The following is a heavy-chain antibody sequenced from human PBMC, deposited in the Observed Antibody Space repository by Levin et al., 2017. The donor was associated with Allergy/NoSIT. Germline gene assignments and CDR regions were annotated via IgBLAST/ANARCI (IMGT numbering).Heavy chain of an antibody. D-gene: IGHD3-16*01. J-gene: IGHJ5*02. V-gene: IGHV4-30-2*01. CDR3: ARVRATGGLKWFDP. CDR1: GGSISSGGYS. CDR2: IYHSGST. Sequence: SSETLSLTCAVSGGSISSGGYSWSWIRQPPGKGLEWIGYIYHSGSTYYNPSLKSRVTISVDRSKNQFSLKLSSVTAADTAVYYCARVRATGGLKWFDPWGQGTLVTVSS.